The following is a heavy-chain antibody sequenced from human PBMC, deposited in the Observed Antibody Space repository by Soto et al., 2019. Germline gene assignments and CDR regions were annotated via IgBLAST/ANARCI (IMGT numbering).Heavy chain of an antibody. D-gene: IGHD1-7*01. V-gene: IGHV6-1*01. CDR1: GDSDSSNSAA. J-gene: IGHJ6*03. CDR2: TYYRSRWYN. Sequence: PSQALSLTCAISGDSDSSNSAAWNWIRLSPSRGLEWLARTYYRSRWYNDYAVSVRSRITVNPDTSKNQFSLQLTSVTPEDTAVYYCAGTTAHQWYYMDVWGKGTTVPVSS. CDR3: AGTTAHQWYYMDV.